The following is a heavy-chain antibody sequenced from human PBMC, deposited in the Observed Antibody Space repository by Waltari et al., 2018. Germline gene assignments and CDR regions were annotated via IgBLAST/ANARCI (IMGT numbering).Heavy chain of an antibody. CDR2: IYDSGSA. V-gene: IGHV4-59*01. Sequence: QVHLQESGTGLVKPSDTLSLTCTVSGGSISSYYWRWIRQPPGTGLDWVGYIYDSGSANNSPCLNSRVTISVDTSKNQYSLMLSSVNTADTDVYSCARADTEYDFWSGDSDDYYGMDVWGQGTTVTVSS. CDR1: GGSISSYY. J-gene: IGHJ6*02. CDR3: ARADTEYDFWSGDSDDYYGMDV. D-gene: IGHD3-3*01.